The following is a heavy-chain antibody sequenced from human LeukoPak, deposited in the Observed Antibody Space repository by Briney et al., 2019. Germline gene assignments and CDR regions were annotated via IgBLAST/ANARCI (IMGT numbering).Heavy chain of an antibody. D-gene: IGHD6-6*01. CDR2: INPNSGGT. J-gene: IGHJ6*03. CDR1: GYTFTGYY. CDR3: ARRWYSSPSGPYYYYMDV. V-gene: IGHV1-2*02. Sequence: ASVKVSCKASGYTFTGYYMHWVRQAPGQGLEWMGWINPNSGGTNYAQKFQGRVTMTRDTSISTAYMELSRLRSDDTAVYYCARRWYSSPSGPYYYYMDVWGKGTTVTVSS.